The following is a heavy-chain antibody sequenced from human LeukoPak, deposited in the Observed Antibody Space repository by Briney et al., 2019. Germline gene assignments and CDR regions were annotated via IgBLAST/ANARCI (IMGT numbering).Heavy chain of an antibody. Sequence: GGSLRLSCAASGFSFSTYNMNWVRQAPGKGLEWVSYISSRSRTIHYADSVKGRFTISRDNSKNTLYLQMNNLRAEDTAVYYCARSSSGWHDYWGQGTLVTVSS. V-gene: IGHV3-48*01. CDR3: ARSSSGWHDY. CDR1: GFSFSTYN. D-gene: IGHD6-19*01. CDR2: ISSRSRTI. J-gene: IGHJ4*02.